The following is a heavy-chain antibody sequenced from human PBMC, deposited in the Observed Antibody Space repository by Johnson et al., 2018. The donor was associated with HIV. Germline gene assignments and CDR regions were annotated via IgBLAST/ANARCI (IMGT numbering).Heavy chain of an antibody. D-gene: IGHD1-26*01. CDR1: RLSVSKNY. V-gene: IGHV3-66*01. J-gene: IGHJ3*02. CDR2: LHRDGTT. Sequence: VQLVESGGGLVQPGGSLRLSCAASRLSVSKNYMSWVRQAPGKGLEWVSILHRDGTTYYADSVKGRFTISRDNSKNTLYLQMKRLRVEDTAVYYCARDDLDNSGHLMAFDMWGQGTMVTVSS. CDR3: ARDDLDNSGHLMAFDM.